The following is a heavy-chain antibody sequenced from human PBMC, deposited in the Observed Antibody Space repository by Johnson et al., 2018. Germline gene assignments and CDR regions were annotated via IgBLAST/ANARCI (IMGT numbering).Heavy chain of an antibody. D-gene: IGHD3-10*01. CDR3: ARADRGYYVYDIDV. V-gene: IGHV4-59*01. Sequence: QVQLQESGPGLVKPSETLSLTCTVSGGSISSYYWSWIRQPPGKGLEWIGYIFHSGSTNYNPSLKSRVTMSGDTSKNQFSLRLSSVTGAYTAVYYCARADRGYYVYDIDVWGKGTTVTVSS. J-gene: IGHJ6*03. CDR1: GGSISSYY. CDR2: IFHSGST.